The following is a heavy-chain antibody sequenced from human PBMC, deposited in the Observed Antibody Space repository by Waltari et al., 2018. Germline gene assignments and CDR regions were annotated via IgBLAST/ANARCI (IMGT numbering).Heavy chain of an antibody. V-gene: IGHV3-23*01. J-gene: IGHJ4*02. Sequence: EVQLLESGGGLVQPGGSLRLSCAASGFTFTAYAMSWVRQAPGKGLGWVSGISAIGGSADYADSVKGRFTISKDNSKNTLYLQMNSLRAEDTALYYCAKAAEGSGWYFDYWGQGSLVTVSS. CDR2: ISAIGGSA. CDR3: AKAAEGSGWYFDY. CDR1: GFTFTAYA. D-gene: IGHD6-19*01.